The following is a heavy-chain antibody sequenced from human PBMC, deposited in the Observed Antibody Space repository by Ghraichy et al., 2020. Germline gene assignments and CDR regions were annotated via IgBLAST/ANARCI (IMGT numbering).Heavy chain of an antibody. Sequence: SETLSLTCTVSGGSISSYYWSWIRQPPGKGLEWIGYIYYSGSTNYNPSLKSRVTISVDTSKNQFSLKLSSVTAADTAVYYCARGLRGSWYFDYWGQGTLVTVSS. CDR2: IYYSGST. D-gene: IGHD6-13*01. J-gene: IGHJ4*02. V-gene: IGHV4-59*01. CDR3: ARGLRGSWYFDY. CDR1: GGSISSYY.